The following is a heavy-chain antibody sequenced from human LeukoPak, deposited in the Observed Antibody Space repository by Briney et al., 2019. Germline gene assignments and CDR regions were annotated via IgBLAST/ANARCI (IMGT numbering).Heavy chain of an antibody. CDR1: RYTFTSYD. Sequence: ASVKVSCKASRYTFTSYDINWVRQATGQGLEWMGWMNPNSGNTGYGQKFQGRVTITRNTSISTAYMELSSLRSEDTAVYYCASVGGLYSTYAFDIWGQGTMVTVSS. CDR3: ASVGGLYSTYAFDI. V-gene: IGHV1-8*03. D-gene: IGHD2-2*01. CDR2: MNPNSGNT. J-gene: IGHJ3*02.